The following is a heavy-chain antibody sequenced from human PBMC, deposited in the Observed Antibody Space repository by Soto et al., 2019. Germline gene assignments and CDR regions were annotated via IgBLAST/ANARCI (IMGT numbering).Heavy chain of an antibody. Sequence: ASVKVSCKASGYTFTSYYMHWVRQAPGQVLEWMGIINPSGGSTSYAQKFQGRVTMTRDTSTSTVYMELSSLRSEDTAVYYCARETYYYDSSGLPDAFDIWGQGTMVTVSS. D-gene: IGHD3-22*01. CDR2: INPSGGST. CDR1: GYTFTSYY. J-gene: IGHJ3*02. CDR3: ARETYYYDSSGLPDAFDI. V-gene: IGHV1-46*01.